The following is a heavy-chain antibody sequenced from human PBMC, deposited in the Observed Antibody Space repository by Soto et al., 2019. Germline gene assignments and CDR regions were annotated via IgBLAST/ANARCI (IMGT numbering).Heavy chain of an antibody. Sequence: QVQLQESGPGLVKPSETLSLSCTVSGGSVSSGSYYWSWIRQPPGKGLEWIGYIYYSGSTNYNPALKSRVTISVDTSKNQFSLKLSSVTAADTAVYYCARDGSSWGQGTLVTVSS. D-gene: IGHD1-26*01. CDR3: ARDGSS. CDR2: IYYSGST. J-gene: IGHJ4*02. V-gene: IGHV4-61*01. CDR1: GGSVSSGSYY.